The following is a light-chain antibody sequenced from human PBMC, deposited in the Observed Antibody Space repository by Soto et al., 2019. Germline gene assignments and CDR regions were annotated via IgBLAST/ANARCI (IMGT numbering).Light chain of an antibody. J-gene: IGKJ5*01. CDR2: SAS. CDR1: QSVSIN. CDR3: QQRRNAII. Sequence: EVMMTQSPATLSVSPGKRSTLSCSASQSVSINVAWYQQTPGQAPRLLIYSASTRATGIPARFSGSGSGTEFTLTIISLQSEDFAVYYCQQRRNAIIFGQGTRLEIK. V-gene: IGKV3-15*01.